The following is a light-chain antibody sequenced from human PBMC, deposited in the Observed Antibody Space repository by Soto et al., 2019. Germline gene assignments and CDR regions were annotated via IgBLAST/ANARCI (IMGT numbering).Light chain of an antibody. CDR2: AAS. Sequence: QMTQSPSSLSASVGDRITITCRASRDIGSDLSWYQQKPGKAPTLLIYAASNLETGVPSRFSGSGSGTDFSLTITSLQPEDIATYYCQQYDNLRWTFGQGTKVDIK. CDR1: RDIGSD. V-gene: IGKV1-33*01. J-gene: IGKJ1*01. CDR3: QQYDNLRWT.